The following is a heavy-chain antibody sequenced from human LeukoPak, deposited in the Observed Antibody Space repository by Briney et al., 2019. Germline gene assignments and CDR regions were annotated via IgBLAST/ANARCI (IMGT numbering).Heavy chain of an antibody. CDR1: GFTFSSYA. CDR2: ISGSGDNT. Sequence: GGSLRLSCAASGFTFSSYAMSWVRQAPGKGLEWVSAISGSGDNTFYAGSVKGRFTISRDNSKNTLYLQMNSLRAEDTAVYYCAKDLRGNGYYFDYWGQGTLVTVSS. J-gene: IGHJ4*02. V-gene: IGHV3-23*01. D-gene: IGHD1-1*01. CDR3: AKDLRGNGYYFDY.